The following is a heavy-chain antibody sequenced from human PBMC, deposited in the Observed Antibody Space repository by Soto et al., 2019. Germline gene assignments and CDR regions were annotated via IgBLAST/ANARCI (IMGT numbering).Heavy chain of an antibody. CDR2: IIPLFGTT. CDR3: ARAHGSSWYNWFDP. CDR1: GGTFSSYA. V-gene: IGHV1-69*13. Sequence: SVKVSFKASGGTFSSYAISWLRQAPGRGLEWMGGIIPLFGTTNYAQKFRGRVTVTADESTSTVYMEVRSLRFEDTAVYYCARAHGSSWYNWFDPWGQGTLVTVSS. J-gene: IGHJ5*02. D-gene: IGHD6-13*01.